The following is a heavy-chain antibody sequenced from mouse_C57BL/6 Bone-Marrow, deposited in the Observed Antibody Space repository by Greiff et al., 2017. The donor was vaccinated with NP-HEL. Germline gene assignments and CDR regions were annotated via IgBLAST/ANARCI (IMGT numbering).Heavy chain of an antibody. CDR1: GYTFTDYY. CDR2: INPYNGGT. D-gene: IGHD1-1*01. J-gene: IGHJ2*01. V-gene: IGHV1-19*01. CDR3: ATPITTVVADY. Sequence: VQLKQSGPVLVKPGASVKMSCKASGYTFTDYYMNWVKQSHGKSLEWIGVINPYNGGTSYNQKFKGKATLTVDKSSSTAYMELNSLTSEDSAVYYCATPITTVVADYWGQGTTLTVSS.